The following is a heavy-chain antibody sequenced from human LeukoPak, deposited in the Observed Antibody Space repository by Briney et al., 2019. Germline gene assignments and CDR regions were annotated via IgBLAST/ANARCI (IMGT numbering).Heavy chain of an antibody. D-gene: IGHD3-10*01. CDR2: IIPIFGTA. V-gene: IGHV1-69*13. J-gene: IGHJ6*02. CDR3: ASGDYYGSGSLFYYYYYGMDV. CDR1: GGTFSSYA. Sequence: ASVKVSRKASGGTFSSYAISWVRQAPGQGLEWMGGIIPIFGTANYAQKFQGRVTITADESTSTAYMELSSLRSEDTAVYYCASGDYYGSGSLFYYYYYGMDVWGQGTTVTVSS.